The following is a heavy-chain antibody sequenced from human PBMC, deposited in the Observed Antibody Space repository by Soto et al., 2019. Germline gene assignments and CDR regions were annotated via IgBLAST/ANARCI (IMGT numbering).Heavy chain of an antibody. Sequence: SETLSLTCTVSGGSISSGGYYWSWIRQHPGKGLEWIGYIYYSGSTYYNPSLKSRVTISVDTSKNQFSLRLSSVTAADTAVYYCARMMVAATIGYYFDYWGQGTLVTVSS. CDR3: ARMMVAATIGYYFDY. J-gene: IGHJ4*02. CDR1: GGSISSGGYY. V-gene: IGHV4-31*03. CDR2: IYYSGST. D-gene: IGHD2-15*01.